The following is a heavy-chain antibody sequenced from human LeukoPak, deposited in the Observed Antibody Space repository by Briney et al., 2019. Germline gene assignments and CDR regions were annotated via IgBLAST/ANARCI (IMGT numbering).Heavy chain of an antibody. CDR2: IYPGVSDT. D-gene: IGHD6-19*01. V-gene: IGHV5-51*01. CDR3: ARRSLSRGWYPSGMDV. Sequence: GESLKISCKGSGYSFTSYWIGWVRQMPGKGLEWMGIIYPGVSDTRYSPSFQGQVTISADKSISTAYLQWSSLKASDTAMYYCARRSLSRGWYPSGMDVWGQGTTVTASS. J-gene: IGHJ6*02. CDR1: GYSFTSYW.